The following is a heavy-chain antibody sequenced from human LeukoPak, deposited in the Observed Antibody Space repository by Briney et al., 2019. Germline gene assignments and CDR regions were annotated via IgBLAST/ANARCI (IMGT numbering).Heavy chain of an antibody. CDR2: INHSGST. Sequence: SETLSLTCAVYGGSFSGYYWSWIRLPPGKGLEWIGEINHSGSTNYNPSLKSRVTISADTSKNQFSLKLSSVTAADTAVYYCARGLRLVVPAANNWFDPWGQGTLVTVSS. CDR3: ARGLRLVVPAANNWFDP. CDR1: GGSFSGYY. V-gene: IGHV4-34*01. D-gene: IGHD2-2*01. J-gene: IGHJ5*02.